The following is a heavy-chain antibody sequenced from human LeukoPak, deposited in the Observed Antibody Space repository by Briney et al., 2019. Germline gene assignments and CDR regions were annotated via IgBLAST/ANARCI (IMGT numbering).Heavy chain of an antibody. Sequence: SETLSLTCTLAGGSISSYYWSWIRQPPGKALEWIGYVYYTGSTSYNPSLTSRVTISVDTSKNQFSLKLSSVTAADTAIYYCAREKLYSYGFGIFDYWGQGSLVTVSS. CDR1: GGSISSYY. CDR3: AREKLYSYGFGIFDY. D-gene: IGHD5-18*01. J-gene: IGHJ4*02. V-gene: IGHV4-59*01. CDR2: VYYTGST.